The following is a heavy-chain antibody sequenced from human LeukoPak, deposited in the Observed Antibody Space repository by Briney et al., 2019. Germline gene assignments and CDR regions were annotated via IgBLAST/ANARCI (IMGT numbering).Heavy chain of an antibody. D-gene: IGHD3-22*01. CDR2: FDPEDGET. J-gene: IGHJ4*02. CDR1: GYTLTELS. Sequence: VASVKVSCKVSGYTLTELSMHWVRQAPGKGLEWMGGFDPEDGETIYAQKFQGRVTMTEDTSTDTAYMELSSLRSEDTAVYYCAAPKLLWDSSGYCFDYWGQGTLVTVSS. V-gene: IGHV1-24*01. CDR3: AAPKLLWDSSGYCFDY.